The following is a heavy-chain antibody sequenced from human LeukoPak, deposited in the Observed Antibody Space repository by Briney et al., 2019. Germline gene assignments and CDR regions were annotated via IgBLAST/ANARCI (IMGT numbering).Heavy chain of an antibody. D-gene: IGHD2-15*01. CDR3: AKATPETGGPRLQNKAFDI. V-gene: IGHV3-20*04. Sequence: GGSLTLSCAASSFTFDVYGMSWVRQAPGKGLEWVSGINWNGDNTGYGDYVKGRFNIPRDNAKNSLYLQMNSLRAEDTAFYYCAKATPETGGPRLQNKAFDIWGQGTLVSVSS. J-gene: IGHJ3*02. CDR2: INWNGDNT. CDR1: SFTFDVYG.